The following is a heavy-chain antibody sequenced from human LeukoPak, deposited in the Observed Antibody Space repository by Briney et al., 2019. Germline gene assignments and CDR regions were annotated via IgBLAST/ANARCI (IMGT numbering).Heavy chain of an antibody. J-gene: IGHJ2*01. CDR2: VYHTGAT. CDR3: ASERPATENWFFDL. D-gene: IGHD1-26*01. V-gene: IGHV4-39*07. CDR1: GDSISSSSSYY. Sequence: SETLSLTCTVSGDSISSSSSYYWGWIRQSPGKGLEWIGNVYHTGATYYNPSLKSRLTISVDTSKSQFSLKLSSVTAADTAVYYCASERPATENWFFDLWGRGTLVTVSS.